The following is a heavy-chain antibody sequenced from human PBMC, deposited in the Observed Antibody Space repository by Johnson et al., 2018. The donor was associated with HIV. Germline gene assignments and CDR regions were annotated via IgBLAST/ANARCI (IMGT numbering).Heavy chain of an antibody. CDR1: GFTFSSYA. Sequence: QMLLVESGGGLVQPGGSLRLSCAASGFTFSSYAMHWVRQAPGKGLEWVAVISYDGSNKYYADSVKGRFTISRDNSKNTLYLQMNSLRADDTAVYYCAREGIWYCSGGSCYGAFDIWGQGTMVTVSS. CDR2: ISYDGSNK. D-gene: IGHD2-15*01. CDR3: AREGIWYCSGGSCYGAFDI. J-gene: IGHJ3*02. V-gene: IGHV3-30*14.